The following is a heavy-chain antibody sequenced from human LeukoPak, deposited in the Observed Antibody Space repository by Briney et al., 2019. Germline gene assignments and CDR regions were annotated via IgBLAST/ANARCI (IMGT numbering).Heavy chain of an antibody. CDR2: INHSGST. CDR3: ARASKGEQDGLIGGFDY. J-gene: IGHJ4*02. V-gene: IGHV4-34*01. D-gene: IGHD3-16*01. CDR1: GGSFSGYY. Sequence: PSETLSLTCAVYGGSFSGYYWSWIRQPPGTGLEWIGEINHSGSTNYNPSLKSRVTISVDTSKNQFSLKLSSVTTADTAVYYCARASKGEQDGLIGGFDYWGQGTLVTVSS.